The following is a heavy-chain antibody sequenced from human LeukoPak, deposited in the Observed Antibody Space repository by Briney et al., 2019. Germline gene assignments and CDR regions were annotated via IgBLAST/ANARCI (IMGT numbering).Heavy chain of an antibody. J-gene: IGHJ4*02. CDR2: FVPGVGVS. Sequence: PEASVEVSCKASGYTFTSYYMHWVRQAPGHGLEWMGRFVPGVGVSTYAQRFKGRVTFTADASTTTSFMEVASLKSDDTAVYYCARGQSSANDRKGRTGLDSWGQGTLVTVSS. D-gene: IGHD2-2*01. CDR1: GYTFTSYY. CDR3: ARGQSSANDRKGRTGLDS. V-gene: IGHV1-46*01.